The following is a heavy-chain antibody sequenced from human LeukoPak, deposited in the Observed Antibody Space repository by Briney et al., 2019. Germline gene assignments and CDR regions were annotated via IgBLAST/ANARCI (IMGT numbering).Heavy chain of an antibody. J-gene: IGHJ4*02. CDR3: AKDHYGDYYFDY. CDR1: GFTFSSYA. V-gene: IGHV3-23*01. CDR2: IGGSGGST. Sequence: GSLRLSCAASGFTFSSYAMSWVRQAPGKGLEWVSAIGGSGGSTYYADFVKGRFTISRDNSKNTLYLQMNSLRAEGTAVYYCAKDHYGDYYFDYWGQGTLVTVSS. D-gene: IGHD4-17*01.